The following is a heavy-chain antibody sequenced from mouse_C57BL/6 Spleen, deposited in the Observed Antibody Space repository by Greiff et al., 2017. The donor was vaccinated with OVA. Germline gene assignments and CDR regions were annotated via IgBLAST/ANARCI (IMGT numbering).Heavy chain of an antibody. CDR1: GYTFTEYT. V-gene: IGHV1-62-2*01. CDR2: FYPGSGSI. Sequence: QVHVKQSGAELVKPGASVKLSCKASGYTFTEYTIHWVKQRSGQGLEWIGWFYPGSGSIKYNEKFKDKATLTADKSSSTVYMELSRLTSEDSAVYFCARHEEGRFRYGNFDYWGQGTTLTVSS. J-gene: IGHJ2*01. D-gene: IGHD2-1*01. CDR3: ARHEEGRFRYGNFDY.